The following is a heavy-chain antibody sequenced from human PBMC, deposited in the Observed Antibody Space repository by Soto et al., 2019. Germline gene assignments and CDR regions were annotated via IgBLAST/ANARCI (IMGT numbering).Heavy chain of an antibody. V-gene: IGHV1-18*01. Sequence: DSVQVSCKASGYPFTSNGISWVRQAPGQGLEWMGWISAYNGNTNYAQKLQGRVTMTTDTSTSTAYMELRSLRSDDTAVYYCAFFFIVVVPTVISSHSLGQGTLSTV. CDR1: GYPFTSNG. D-gene: IGHD2-2*01. CDR2: ISAYNGNT. J-gene: IGHJ5*02. CDR3: AFFFIVVVPTVISSHS.